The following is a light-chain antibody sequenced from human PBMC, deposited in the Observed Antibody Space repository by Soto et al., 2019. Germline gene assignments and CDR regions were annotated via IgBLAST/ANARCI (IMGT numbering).Light chain of an antibody. J-gene: IGLJ1*01. CDR3: GSWDSSLSAYV. CDR1: SNDVGSYNL. Sequence: QSVLTQPASVSGSPGQSITISCTGTSNDVGSYNLVSWYQQHPGKAPKLMIYEGSKRPSGIPDRFSGSKSGTSATLGITGFQTGDEADYYCGSWDSSLSAYVFGTGTKVTVL. V-gene: IGLV2-14*02. CDR2: EGS.